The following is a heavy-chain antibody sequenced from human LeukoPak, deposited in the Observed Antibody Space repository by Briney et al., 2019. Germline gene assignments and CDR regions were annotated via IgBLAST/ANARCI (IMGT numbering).Heavy chain of an antibody. CDR1: GFTFSSYA. V-gene: IGHV3-30*04. CDR2: ISYDGSNK. J-gene: IGHJ6*02. CDR3: AREFRPAAIPFYYHYAMDV. Sequence: GGSLRLSCAASGFTFSSYAMHWVRQAPGKGLEWVAVISYDGSNKYYADSVKGRFTISRDNAKNSLYLQMNSLRAEDTAVYYCAREFRPAAIPFYYHYAMDVWGQGTTVTVSS. D-gene: IGHD2-2*01.